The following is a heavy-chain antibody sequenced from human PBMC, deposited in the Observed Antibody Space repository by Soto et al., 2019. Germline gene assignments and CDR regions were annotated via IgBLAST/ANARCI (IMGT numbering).Heavy chain of an antibody. Sequence: QVQLVQSGAEVKKPGSSVKVSCKASGGTFSSYAISWVRQAPGQGLEWMGGIIPIFGTANYAQKFQGRVTNTRAVXTSTAYMELSSLRSEDTAVYYCAKNPENYYYGMDVWGQGTTVTVSS. CDR3: AKNPENYYYGMDV. V-gene: IGHV1-69*05. J-gene: IGHJ6*02. CDR2: IIPIFGTA. CDR1: GGTFSSYA.